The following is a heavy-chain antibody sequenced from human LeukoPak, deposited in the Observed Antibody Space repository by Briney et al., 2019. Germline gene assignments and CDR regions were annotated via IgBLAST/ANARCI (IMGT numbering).Heavy chain of an antibody. Sequence: GTSLRLSCAASGFIFSSYAMHWVRQAPGTGLEWVAVIWSDGSRQYYLDSVKGRFTISKDNSKNTLYLQMNSLRAEDTAVYSCARGVAQNGNPNYFDPWGRGTLVTVSS. CDR2: IWSDGSRQ. V-gene: IGHV3-33*01. D-gene: IGHD2-15*01. J-gene: IGHJ5*02. CDR3: ARGVAQNGNPNYFDP. CDR1: GFIFSSYA.